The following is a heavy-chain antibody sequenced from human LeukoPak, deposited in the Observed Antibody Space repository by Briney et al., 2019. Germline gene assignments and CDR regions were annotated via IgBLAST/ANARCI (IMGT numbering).Heavy chain of an antibody. D-gene: IGHD3-16*01. CDR3: AKGRWGDY. J-gene: IGHJ4*02. V-gene: IGHV3-23*01. Sequence: GGSLRLSCAASGFTLSSYVMIWVRQAPGKGLEWVSGIIGSGVSTDYADSVKGRFTISRDNSKNTLYLQMNSLRAEDTAVYYCAKGRWGDYWGQGTLVTVSS. CDR2: IIGSGVST. CDR1: GFTLSSYV.